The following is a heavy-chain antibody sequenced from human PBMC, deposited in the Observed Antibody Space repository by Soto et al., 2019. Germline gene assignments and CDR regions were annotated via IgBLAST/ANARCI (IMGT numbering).Heavy chain of an antibody. Sequence: PGGSLRLSCAASGFTFSSFRMNWVRQAPGRGLEWVAYITSSSNTIYYSDSVKGRFTISRDNGKNSLFLQINSLRDEDTAVYYCARGVAVIPPVYYYAMDVWGQGTTLTVSS. J-gene: IGHJ6*02. V-gene: IGHV3-48*02. CDR3: ARGVAVIPPVYYYAMDV. CDR1: GFTFSSFR. CDR2: ITSSSNTI. D-gene: IGHD3-22*01.